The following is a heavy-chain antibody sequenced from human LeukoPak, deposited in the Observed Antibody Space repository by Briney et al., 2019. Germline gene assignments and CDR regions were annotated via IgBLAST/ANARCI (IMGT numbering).Heavy chain of an antibody. Sequence: SVKVSCKASGGTFSSYAISWVRQAPGQGLEWMGRIIPILGIANYAQKFQGRVTITADKSTSTAYMELSSLRSEDPAVYYCARDLWWLRYIDYWGQGTLVTVSS. D-gene: IGHD5-12*01. J-gene: IGHJ4*02. V-gene: IGHV1-69*04. CDR3: ARDLWWLRYIDY. CDR1: GGTFSSYA. CDR2: IIPILGIA.